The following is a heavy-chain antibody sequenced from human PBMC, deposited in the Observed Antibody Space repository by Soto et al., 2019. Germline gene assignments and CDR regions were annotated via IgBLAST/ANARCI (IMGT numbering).Heavy chain of an antibody. D-gene: IGHD2-2*01. Sequence: GGSLRLSCAASGFTFSSYWMHWVRQAPGKGLVWVSRINSDGSSTSYADSVKGRFTISRDNAKNTLYLQMNSLRAEDTAVYYCARGDCSSTSCKDYYYYYYMDVWGKGTTVTVSS. J-gene: IGHJ6*03. CDR1: GFTFSSYW. CDR3: ARGDCSSTSCKDYYYYYYMDV. CDR2: INSDGSST. V-gene: IGHV3-74*01.